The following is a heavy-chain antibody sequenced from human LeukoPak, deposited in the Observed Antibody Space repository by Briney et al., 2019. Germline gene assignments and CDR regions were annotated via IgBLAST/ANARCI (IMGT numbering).Heavy chain of an antibody. CDR1: GFTVSSYS. D-gene: IGHD1-14*01. CDR2: IISSSSYI. J-gene: IGHJ4*02. Sequence: GGSLRLSCAASGFTVSSYSMNWVRQAPGEGREWVSSIISSSSYIYYADSVKGRFTISRDNAKNSLYLQMNSLRAEDTAVYYCARGNRINKALDYWGQGTLVTVSS. CDR3: ARGNRINKALDY. V-gene: IGHV3-21*01.